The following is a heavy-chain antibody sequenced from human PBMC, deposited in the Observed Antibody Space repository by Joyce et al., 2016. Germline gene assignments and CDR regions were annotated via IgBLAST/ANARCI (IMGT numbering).Heavy chain of an antibody. D-gene: IGHD2-2*01. CDR1: GIIFSSKE. CDR3: TTPSCAN. J-gene: IGHJ4*02. CDR2: INSDDSSI. V-gene: IGHV3-48*03. Sequence: EVHLVESGGGLVQPGGSLRLSCAASGIIFSSKEMNWVRQAPGKGLEWISSINSDDSSIHYADSVRGRFTISRDNARNSLYLEMNYLRVEDTAIYYCTTPSCANWGQGSLVTVSS.